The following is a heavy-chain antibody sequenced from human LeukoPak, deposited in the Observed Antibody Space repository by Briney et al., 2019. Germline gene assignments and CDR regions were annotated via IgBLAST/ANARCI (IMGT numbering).Heavy chain of an antibody. CDR1: GGSISSGGYY. CDR3: ARDGVLDAFDI. Sequence: SETLSLTCTVSGGSISSGGYYWSWIRQHPGEGLEWIGYIYYSGSTYYNPSLKSRVTISVDTSKNQFSLKLSSVTAADTAVYYCARDGVLDAFDIWGQGTMVTVSS. V-gene: IGHV4-31*03. CDR2: IYYSGST. D-gene: IGHD2-8*01. J-gene: IGHJ3*02.